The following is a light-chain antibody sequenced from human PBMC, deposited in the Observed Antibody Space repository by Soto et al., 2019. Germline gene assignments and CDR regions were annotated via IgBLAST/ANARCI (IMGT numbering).Light chain of an antibody. J-gene: IGLJ1*01. CDR1: SGDIGSYNR. CDR3: SSYTNINTGACV. Sequence: QSALTQPASVSGSPGQSITISCTGTSGDIGSYNRVSWYQQHPGKAPKLIIYEVTDRPSGVSSRFSGSKSGNTASLTISGLQAEDEAEYYCSSYTNINTGACVFGTGTKVTVL. V-gene: IGLV2-14*01. CDR2: EVT.